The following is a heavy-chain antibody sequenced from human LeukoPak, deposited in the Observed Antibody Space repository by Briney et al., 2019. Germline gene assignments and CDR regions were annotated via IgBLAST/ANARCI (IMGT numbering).Heavy chain of an antibody. J-gene: IGHJ4*02. CDR2: IYYSGST. Sequence: SETLSLTCTVSGGSISSYYWSWIRQPPGKGLEWIGYIYYSGSTNYNPSLKSRVTISVDTSKNQFSLKLSSVTAADTAVYYCARVAIFGAPFDYWGREPWSPSPQ. CDR3: ARVAIFGAPFDY. V-gene: IGHV4-59*01. CDR1: GGSISSYY. D-gene: IGHD3-3*01.